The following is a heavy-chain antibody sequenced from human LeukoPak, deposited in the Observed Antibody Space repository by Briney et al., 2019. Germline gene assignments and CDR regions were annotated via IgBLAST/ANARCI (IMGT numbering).Heavy chain of an antibody. V-gene: IGHV3-53*05. CDR1: GFTVSSIY. D-gene: IGHD2-2*01. J-gene: IGHJ4*02. Sequence: GSLRLSCAASGFTVSSIYMTWVRQAPGKGLEWVSVIYSGGSTYYADSVRGRFTISRDNSKNTLYLQMNSLRAEDTAVYYCAKGFYIVEVPAAHPYFDYWGQGTLVTVSS. CDR2: IYSGGST. CDR3: AKGFYIVEVPAAHPYFDY.